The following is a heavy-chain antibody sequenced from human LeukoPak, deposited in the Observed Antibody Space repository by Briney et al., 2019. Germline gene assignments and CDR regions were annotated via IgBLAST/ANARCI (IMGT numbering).Heavy chain of an antibody. J-gene: IGHJ4*02. CDR1: GFTFSSYG. CDR3: AKDRGYCSGGSCYYFDY. CDR2: ISYDGSNK. Sequence: GGSLRLSCAASGFTFSSYGMHWVRQAPGKGLEWVAVISYDGSNKYYADSVKGRFTISRDNSKNTLYLQMNSLRAEDTAVYYCAKDRGYCSGGSCYYFDYWGQGTLVTVSS. V-gene: IGHV3-30*18. D-gene: IGHD2-15*01.